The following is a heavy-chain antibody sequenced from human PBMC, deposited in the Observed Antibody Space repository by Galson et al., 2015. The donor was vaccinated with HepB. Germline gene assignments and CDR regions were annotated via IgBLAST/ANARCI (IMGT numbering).Heavy chain of an antibody. J-gene: IGHJ6*02. Sequence: QSGAEVKKPGPSVKVSCKASGYTFTSYGISWVRQAPGQGLEWMGRISAYNGNTNYAQKLQGRVTMTTDTSTSTAYMELRSLRSDDTAVYYCARPIVPAPPDYYYYGMDVWGQGTTVTVSS. D-gene: IGHD2-15*01. CDR2: ISAYNGNT. CDR3: ARPIVPAPPDYYYYGMDV. CDR1: GYTFTSYG. V-gene: IGHV1-18*01.